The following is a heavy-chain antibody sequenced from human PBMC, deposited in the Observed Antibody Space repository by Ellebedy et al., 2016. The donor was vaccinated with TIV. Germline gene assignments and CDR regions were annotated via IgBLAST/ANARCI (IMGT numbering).Heavy chain of an antibody. Sequence: GESLKISXSPSGFIFSDYTMIWVRQAPGKGLEWVASISSASNYIYYADSVRGHFTISRDNAENSLSLQMNSLRAEDTGVYFCARDITSYGYSDSWGHGTLVTVSS. CDR1: GFIFSDYT. CDR2: ISSASNYI. D-gene: IGHD5-18*01. J-gene: IGHJ4*01. CDR3: ARDITSYGYSDS. V-gene: IGHV3-21*03.